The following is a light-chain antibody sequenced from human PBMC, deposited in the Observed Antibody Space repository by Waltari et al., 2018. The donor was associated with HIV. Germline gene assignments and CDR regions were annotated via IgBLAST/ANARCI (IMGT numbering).Light chain of an antibody. CDR2: SAS. Sequence: VLLITQSPSLGSGSTGARVTIHCRVNQGIGTYLAWYQQKPGKAPDPIIYSASTLETVVPARFSGSGSEEDFTLTINYLQPEGFATYYCQQYYSFPWTFGQGTKVEIK. V-gene: IGKV1D-8*01. CDR3: QQYYSFPWT. CDR1: QGIGTY. J-gene: IGKJ1*01.